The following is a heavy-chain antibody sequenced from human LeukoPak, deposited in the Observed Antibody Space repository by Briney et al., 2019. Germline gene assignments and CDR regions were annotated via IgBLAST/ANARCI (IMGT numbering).Heavy chain of an antibody. V-gene: IGHV5-51*01. D-gene: IGHD3-9*01. J-gene: IGHJ4*02. CDR1: GYSFTSYW. CDR3: ARHHLATDYDILTGPLDY. Sequence: GESLNISCKGFGYSFTSYWIGWVRQMPAKGLEWMGVIFPGDSDTRYSPSFQGQVTISADKSISTAYLQWSSLKASDTAMYYCARHHLATDYDILTGPLDYWGQGTLVTVSS. CDR2: IFPGDSDT.